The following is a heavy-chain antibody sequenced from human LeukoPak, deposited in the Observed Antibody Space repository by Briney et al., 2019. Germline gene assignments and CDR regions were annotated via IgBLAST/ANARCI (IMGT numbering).Heavy chain of an antibody. J-gene: IGHJ4*02. CDR3: ARGSFSGFNDHFDY. CDR1: GGSFSGYY. CDR2: INHSGST. D-gene: IGHD3-22*01. Sequence: SETLSLTCAVYGGSFSGYYWSRIRQPPGKGLEWIGEINHSGSTNYNPSLKSRVTISVDTSKNQFSLKLSSVTAADTAVYYCARGSFSGFNDHFDYWGQGTLVTVSS. V-gene: IGHV4-34*01.